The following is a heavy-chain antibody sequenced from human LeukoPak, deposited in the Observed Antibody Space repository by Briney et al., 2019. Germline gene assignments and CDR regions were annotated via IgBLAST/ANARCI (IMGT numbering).Heavy chain of an antibody. CDR3: VRSIMIFEVIKDPAYYMDV. D-gene: IGHD3/OR15-3a*01. V-gene: IGHV1-18*01. CDR1: GYTFTTYG. Sequence: ASVKVSCKASGYTFTTYGVGWVRQAPGQGLEWMGWISGYNGKTDYAQKVQGRVTMTTDTSTSTAYMELRSLRSDDTALYYCVRSIMIFEVIKDPAYYMDVWGTGTMVTVSS. CDR2: ISGYNGKT. J-gene: IGHJ6*03.